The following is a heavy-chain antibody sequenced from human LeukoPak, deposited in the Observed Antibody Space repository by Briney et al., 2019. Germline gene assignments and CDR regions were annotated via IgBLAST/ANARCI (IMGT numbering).Heavy chain of an antibody. V-gene: IGHV3-74*01. D-gene: IGHD3-16*01. Sequence: GGSLRLSCAASGFAFSAYWMHWVRQAPGKGLEWVSRINEDATTITYADSVKGRFIISRDNSKKSLYLQMNNLRAEDTAVYYCVRDLILVWTPGDDFDFWGQGALSLSPQ. J-gene: IGHJ4*02. CDR2: INEDATTI. CDR1: GFAFSAYW. CDR3: VRDLILVWTPGDDFDF.